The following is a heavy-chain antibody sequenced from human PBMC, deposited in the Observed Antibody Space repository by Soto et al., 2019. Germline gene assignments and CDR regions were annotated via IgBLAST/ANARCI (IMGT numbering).Heavy chain of an antibody. CDR3: ARRRRDGYTRFVY. V-gene: IGHV2-26*01. D-gene: IGHD5-12*01. J-gene: IGHJ4*02. Sequence: QVTLKESGPVLVKPTETLTLTCAVSGFSLSNARVGVSSIRQPPAKALEWLAHIFSNDKKSYSTSLKSRLTISKDTSKSQVVLTMTNMDPVDTATYYCARRRRDGYTRFVYWGQGTLVTVSS. CDR2: IFSNDKK. CDR1: GFSLSNARVG.